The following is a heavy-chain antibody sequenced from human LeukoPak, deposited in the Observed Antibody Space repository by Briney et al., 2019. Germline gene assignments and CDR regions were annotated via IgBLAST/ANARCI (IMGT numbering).Heavy chain of an antibody. J-gene: IGHJ3*02. CDR2: IYYSGST. V-gene: IGHV4-30-4*08. Sequence: SETLSLTCTVSGGSISSGDYYWSWIRQPPGKGLEWIGYIYYSGSTYYNPSLKSRVTISVDTSKNQFSLKLSSVTAADTAVYYCARDLKDGDYETFSSDAFDIWGQGTMVTVSS. D-gene: IGHD4-17*01. CDR3: ARDLKDGDYETFSSDAFDI. CDR1: GGSISSGDYY.